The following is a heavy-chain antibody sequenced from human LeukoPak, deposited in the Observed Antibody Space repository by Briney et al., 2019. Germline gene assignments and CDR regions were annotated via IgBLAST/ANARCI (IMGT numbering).Heavy chain of an antibody. CDR1: GFTFSSYS. CDR2: ISYDGSVK. V-gene: IGHV3-30*03. Sequence: PGGSLRLSCAAAGFTFSSYSMNWVRQAPGKGLECVAVISYDGSVKYYADSVEGRFTVSRDNSKIALYLQMNRLRAEDTAVYYCARDVRLGATVGYYFDYWGQGTLVTVSS. J-gene: IGHJ4*02. D-gene: IGHD1-26*01. CDR3: ARDVRLGATVGYYFDY.